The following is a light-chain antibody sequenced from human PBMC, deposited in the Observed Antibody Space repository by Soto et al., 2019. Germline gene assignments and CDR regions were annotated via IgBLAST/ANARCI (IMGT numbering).Light chain of an antibody. J-gene: IGLJ1*01. CDR3: SSFTNSNTYV. V-gene: IGLV2-14*01. CDR1: TSDVGSNNF. Sequence: QSLLTQPPPLSGSPGQSITISSPGTTSDVGSNNFFSWNQKHPSKAPKLMIHDFINRPSGVSNRFSGSKSGNTASLTISGLQAEDEADYYCSSFTNSNTYVFGTGTK. CDR2: DFI.